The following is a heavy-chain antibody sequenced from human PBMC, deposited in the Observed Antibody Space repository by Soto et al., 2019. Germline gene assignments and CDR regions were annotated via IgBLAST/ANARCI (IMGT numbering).Heavy chain of an antibody. CDR3: AHKGSSTISHAFDF. V-gene: IGHV2-5*01. Sequence: QITLKESGPTLVKPTQTLTLTCAVSGFSLTASGVAVGWIRQPPGKALEWLAFIYWNDEKRYNASMKTRTTVTRDTSTNQVVLTMTNMDPDDTATYYCAHKGSSTISHAFDFWGRGTMVIVSS. CDR2: IYWNDEK. D-gene: IGHD2-2*01. CDR1: GFSLTASGVA. J-gene: IGHJ3*01.